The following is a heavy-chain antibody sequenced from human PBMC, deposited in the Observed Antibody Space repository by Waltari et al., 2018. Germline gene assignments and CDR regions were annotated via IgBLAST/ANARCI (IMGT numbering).Heavy chain of an antibody. J-gene: IGHJ3*02. D-gene: IGHD6-19*01. CDR2: LYSDERT. V-gene: IGHV3-53*04. CDR3: ARGVAGGFDI. Sequence: NGMSWVRQAPGKGLEWVSVLYSDERTYYADSVKGRFTISRHNSRNILYFQMNRLRIEDTAVYYCARGVAGGFDIWGQGTRVTVSS. CDR1: NG.